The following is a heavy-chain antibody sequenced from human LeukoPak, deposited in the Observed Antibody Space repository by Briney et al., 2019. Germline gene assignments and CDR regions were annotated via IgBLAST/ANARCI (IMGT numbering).Heavy chain of an antibody. J-gene: IGHJ4*02. Sequence: ASVKVSCKVSGCTLTELSMHWVRQAPGKGLEWMGSFDPEDGETIYAQKFQGRVTMTEDTSTDTAYMELSSVRSEDTAVYYCATDLDGGYVYPLDYWGQGTLVTISS. V-gene: IGHV1-24*01. D-gene: IGHD5-12*01. CDR3: ATDLDGGYVYPLDY. CDR1: GCTLTELS. CDR2: FDPEDGET.